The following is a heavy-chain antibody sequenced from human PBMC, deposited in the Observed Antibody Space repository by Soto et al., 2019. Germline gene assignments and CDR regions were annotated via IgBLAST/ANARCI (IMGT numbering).Heavy chain of an antibody. J-gene: IGHJ4*02. Sequence: QVQLVQSGAEVKKPGASVKVSCKASGYTFTSYGISWVRQAPGQGLEWMGWISAYNGNTNYAQKLQGRVTMTTDTSPSTAYMELRSLRSDDTAVYYCARDIFGVVIRGPNFDYWGQGTLVTVSS. D-gene: IGHD3-3*02. CDR1: GYTFTSYG. CDR2: ISAYNGNT. V-gene: IGHV1-18*01. CDR3: ARDIFGVVIRGPNFDY.